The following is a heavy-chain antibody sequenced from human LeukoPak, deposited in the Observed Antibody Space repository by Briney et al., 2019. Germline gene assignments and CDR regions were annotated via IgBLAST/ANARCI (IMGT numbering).Heavy chain of an antibody. D-gene: IGHD1-26*01. CDR2: IIPIFGTA. CDR3: ARAKTWAYNWFDP. V-gene: IGHV1-69*06. Sequence: SVKVSCKASGGTFSSYAISWVRQAPGQGLEWMGGIIPIFGTANYAQKFQGRVTITADKSTSTAYMELSSLRSEDTAVYYCARAKTWAYNWFDPWGQGTLVTVSS. J-gene: IGHJ5*02. CDR1: GGTFSSYA.